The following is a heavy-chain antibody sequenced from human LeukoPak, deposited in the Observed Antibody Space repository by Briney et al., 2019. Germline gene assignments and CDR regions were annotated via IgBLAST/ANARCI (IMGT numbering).Heavy chain of an antibody. J-gene: IGHJ4*02. D-gene: IGHD4-17*01. CDR2: IYYGGTT. CDR1: GGPISSDAYY. CDR3: ARVADGADFDY. V-gene: IGHV4-31*03. Sequence: SETLSLTCTVSGGPISSDAYYWSWIRQHPGKGLEWIGYIYYGGTTYYNPSLKSRLTISVDTSKNHFSLKLSSVTAADTAVYYCARVADGADFDYWGQGTLVTVSS.